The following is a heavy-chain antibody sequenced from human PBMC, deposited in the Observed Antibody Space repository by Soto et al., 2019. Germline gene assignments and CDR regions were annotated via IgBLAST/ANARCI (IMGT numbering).Heavy chain of an antibody. CDR3: ARDVDAYCTNGVCPQGDYYYYYYMDV. V-gene: IGHV1-8*01. D-gene: IGHD2-8*01. J-gene: IGHJ6*03. CDR1: GYTFITYD. Sequence: ASVKVACKASGYTFITYDINWVRQAPGQGLEWMGWINPDTGGTDYAQKSQGRITITGDTSMSTAYMELSSLRSEDTAVYYCARDVDAYCTNGVCPQGDYYYYYYMDVWGKGTTVTVSS. CDR2: INPDTGGT.